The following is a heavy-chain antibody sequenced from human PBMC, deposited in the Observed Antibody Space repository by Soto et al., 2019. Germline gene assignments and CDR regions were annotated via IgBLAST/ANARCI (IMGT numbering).Heavy chain of an antibody. D-gene: IGHD6-13*01. Sequence: QVQLVQSGAEVKKPGSSVKVSCKASGGTLSSFAISWVRQAPGQGLEWIGGIIPLWGSTSYAQKFQGRVTITADESTNTAYMELNGLRSEDTAVYYCARDSGSWYFFDYWGQGTLVTVSS. CDR3: ARDSGSWYFFDY. J-gene: IGHJ4*02. V-gene: IGHV1-69*01. CDR2: IIPLWGST. CDR1: GGTLSSFA.